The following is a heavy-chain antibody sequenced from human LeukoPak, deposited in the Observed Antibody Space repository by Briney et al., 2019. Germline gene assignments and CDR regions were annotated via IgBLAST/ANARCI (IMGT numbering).Heavy chain of an antibody. Sequence: SETLSLTCAVYGGSFSGYYWSWIRQPPGKGLEWIGEINHSGSTNYNPSLKSRVTISVDTSKNQFSLKLSSVTAADTAVYYCARTSSKHWGQGTLVTVSS. D-gene: IGHD6-13*01. CDR2: INHSGST. J-gene: IGHJ1*01. CDR3: ARTSSKH. CDR1: GGSFSGYY. V-gene: IGHV4-34*01.